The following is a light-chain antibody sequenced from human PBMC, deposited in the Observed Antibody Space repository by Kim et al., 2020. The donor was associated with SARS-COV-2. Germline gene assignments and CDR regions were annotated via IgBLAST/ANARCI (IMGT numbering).Light chain of an antibody. Sequence: ALGQTVRITCQGDSRRSYYASWYQQKPEQAPVLVIYGKNNRPSGIPDRFSGSSSGNTASLTITGAQAEDEADYYCNSRDSSGNHLVFGGGTQLTVL. V-gene: IGLV3-19*01. CDR3: NSRDSSGNHLV. CDR1: SRRSYY. CDR2: GKN. J-gene: IGLJ2*01.